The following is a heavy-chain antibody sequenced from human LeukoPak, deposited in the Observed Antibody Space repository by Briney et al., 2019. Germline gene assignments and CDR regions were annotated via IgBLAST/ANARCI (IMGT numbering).Heavy chain of an antibody. CDR3: AKPLEKYTYGGNFDY. V-gene: IGHV3-23*01. Sequence: GGSLRLSCETSGFTFSSYAMSWVRQAPGKGLAWVSVISSSADSTYYADSVKGRFTISRDNSKNTLYLQMNNLRAEDTAVYYCAKPLEKYTYGGNFDYWGQGILVTVSS. CDR1: GFTFSSYA. D-gene: IGHD4-23*01. CDR2: ISSSADST. J-gene: IGHJ4*02.